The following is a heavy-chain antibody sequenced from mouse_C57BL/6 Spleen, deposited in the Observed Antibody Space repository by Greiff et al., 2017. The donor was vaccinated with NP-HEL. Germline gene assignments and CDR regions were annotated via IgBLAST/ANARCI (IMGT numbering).Heavy chain of an antibody. CDR3: AREGGIYYGNYGDFDY. D-gene: IGHD2-1*01. CDR1: GYTFTDYY. Sequence: QVQLQQSGAELVKPGASVKISCKASGYTFTDYYITWVKQRPGPGLEWIGKIGPGSGSTYYNEKFKGKATLTADKSSSTAYMQLSSLTSEDSAVYFCAREGGIYYGNYGDFDYWGQGTTLTVSS. CDR2: IGPGSGST. J-gene: IGHJ2*01. V-gene: IGHV1-77*01.